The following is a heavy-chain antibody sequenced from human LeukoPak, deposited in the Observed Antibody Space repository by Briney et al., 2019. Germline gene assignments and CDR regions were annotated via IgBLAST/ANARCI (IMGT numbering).Heavy chain of an antibody. CDR3: ARDTDSSGYYYVFDY. D-gene: IGHD3-22*01. J-gene: IGHJ4*02. CDR1: GYTFTSYG. V-gene: IGHV1-18*01. CDR2: INPNSGVT. Sequence: GASVKVSCKASGYTFTSYGISWVRQAPGQGLEWMGWINPNSGVTNYAQKFQGRVTITADESTSTAYMELSSLRSEDTAVYYCARDTDSSGYYYVFDYWGQGTLVTVSS.